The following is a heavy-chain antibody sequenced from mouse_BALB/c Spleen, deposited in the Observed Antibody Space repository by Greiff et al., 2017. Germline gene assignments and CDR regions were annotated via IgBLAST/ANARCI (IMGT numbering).Heavy chain of an antibody. D-gene: IGHD2-10*01. V-gene: IGHV7-3*02. CDR1: GFTFTDYY. Sequence: EVQGVESGGGLVQPGGSLRLSCATSGFTFTDYYMSWVRQPPGKALEWLGFIRNKANGYTTEYSASVKGLFTISSDNSQSFLLLQMNTLRAEDSATYCCARVASSYPDGFAYWGQGTLVTVSA. CDR3: ARVASSYPDGFAY. J-gene: IGHJ3*01. CDR2: IRNKANGYTT.